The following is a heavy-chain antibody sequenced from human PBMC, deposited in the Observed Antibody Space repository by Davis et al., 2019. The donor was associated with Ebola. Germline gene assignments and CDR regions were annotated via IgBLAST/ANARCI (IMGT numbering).Heavy chain of an antibody. D-gene: IGHD4-17*01. CDR1: GGSIGSYY. V-gene: IGHV4-59*01. CDR3: ARMPTVTADHWYFDL. J-gene: IGHJ2*01. Sequence: SETLSLTCTVSGGSIGSYYWSWIRQPPGKGLEWIGYIYYSGSTNYNPSLKSRVTISVDTSKNQFSLKLSSVTAADTAVYYCARMPTVTADHWYFDLWGRGTLVAVSS. CDR2: IYYSGST.